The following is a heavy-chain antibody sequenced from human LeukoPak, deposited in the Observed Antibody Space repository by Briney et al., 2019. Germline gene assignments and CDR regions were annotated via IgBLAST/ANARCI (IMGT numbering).Heavy chain of an antibody. V-gene: IGHV3-23*01. Sequence: PGGSLRLSCATFGFTFSSYGMTWVRQAPGKGLEWVSAISGSGGSTYYADSVKGRFTISRDNSKNTLYLQMNSLRAEDTAVYYCATLTYYYDSSGYKDDYWGQGTLVTISS. CDR1: GFTFSSYG. D-gene: IGHD3-22*01. CDR2: ISGSGGST. CDR3: ATLTYYYDSSGYKDDY. J-gene: IGHJ4*02.